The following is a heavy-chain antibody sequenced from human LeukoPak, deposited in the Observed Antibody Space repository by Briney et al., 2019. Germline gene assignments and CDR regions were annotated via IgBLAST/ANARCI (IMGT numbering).Heavy chain of an antibody. D-gene: IGHD3-22*01. J-gene: IGHJ4*02. CDR3: VIDDYYDYSGTREADYFDY. Sequence: GGSLRLSCGASGFSFTTAWMSWVRQAPGKGLGWVARIKSDGTVDYASPVKGRLTISKDYSKNTLYLQMNSLKVEDTAVYYCVIDDYYDYSGTREADYFDYWGQGTLVTVSS. V-gene: IGHV3-15*01. CDR1: GFSFTTAW. CDR2: IKSDGTV.